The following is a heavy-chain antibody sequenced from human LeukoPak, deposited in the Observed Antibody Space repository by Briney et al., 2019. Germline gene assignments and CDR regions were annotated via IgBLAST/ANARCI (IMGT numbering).Heavy chain of an antibody. Sequence: GRSLRLSCAASGFSFGGYALHWVRQAPGKGLEWVASISWNSGDIVHADSVKGRFTISRDNAKNSLYLQMDSLRTEDTALYYCVKSGGYATAIRYFDLWGRGTLVTVSS. CDR2: ISWNSGDI. V-gene: IGHV3-9*01. D-gene: IGHD2-21*02. CDR1: GFSFGGYA. CDR3: VKSGGYATAIRYFDL. J-gene: IGHJ2*01.